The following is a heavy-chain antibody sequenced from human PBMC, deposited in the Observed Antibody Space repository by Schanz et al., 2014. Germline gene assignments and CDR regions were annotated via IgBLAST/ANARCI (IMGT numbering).Heavy chain of an antibody. CDR2: INPSVGNT. Sequence: QVQLVQSGAEVKKPGASVKVSCEASGYTFTSYYIHWFRQAPGQGLEWMELINPSVGNTNYAQKFRGRVTMTRDTSTSTVSMELSSLRSEDTAVYFCARGPSTGAFDIWGQGTMVTVSS. V-gene: IGHV1-46*03. J-gene: IGHJ3*02. CDR1: GYTFTSYY. CDR3: ARGPSTGAFDI.